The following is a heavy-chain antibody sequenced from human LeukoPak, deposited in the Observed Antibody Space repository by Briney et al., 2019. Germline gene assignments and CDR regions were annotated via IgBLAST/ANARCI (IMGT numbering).Heavy chain of an antibody. V-gene: IGHV3-21*01. D-gene: IGHD2-2*02. Sequence: GRSLRLSCEASGFTFSYYGMHWVRQAPGKGLEWVSSISDGGTYKYYADSVKGRFTISRDSAKNSLYLQMNSLRAEDTAVYYCARSAPATAITDYWGQGTLVTVSS. CDR1: GFTFSYYG. CDR3: ARSAPATAITDY. J-gene: IGHJ4*02. CDR2: ISDGGTYK.